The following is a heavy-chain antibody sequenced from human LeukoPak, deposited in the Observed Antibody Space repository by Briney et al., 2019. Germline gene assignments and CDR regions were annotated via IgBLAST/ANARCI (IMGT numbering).Heavy chain of an antibody. V-gene: IGHV3-23*01. D-gene: IGHD1-7*01. CDR1: GFTFTSYS. J-gene: IGHJ4*02. Sequence: GGSLRLSCAASGFTFTSYSMSWVRQAPGKGLEWVSGTSDRGDYTYYADSEKGRFTISRDSSKNTLFLQMNSLRAEDTALYFCARKAQYNGHYPLDYWGQGTLVTVSS. CDR3: ARKAQYNGHYPLDY. CDR2: TSDRGDYT.